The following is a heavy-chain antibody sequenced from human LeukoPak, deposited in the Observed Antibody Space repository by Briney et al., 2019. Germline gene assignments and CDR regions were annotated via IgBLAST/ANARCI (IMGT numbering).Heavy chain of an antibody. J-gene: IGHJ5*02. D-gene: IGHD1-26*01. Sequence: SVKVSCKASGGTFSSYAISWVRQAPGQGLEWMGGIIPIFGTANYAQKFQGRVTITADESTSTAYMELSSLRSEDTAVYYCAREVVATSNWFDPWGQGTLVTVSS. V-gene: IGHV1-69*13. CDR2: IIPIFGTA. CDR1: GGTFSSYA. CDR3: AREVVATSNWFDP.